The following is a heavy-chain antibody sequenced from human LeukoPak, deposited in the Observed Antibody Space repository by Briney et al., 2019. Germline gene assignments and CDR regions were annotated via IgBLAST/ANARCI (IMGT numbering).Heavy chain of an antibody. CDR2: ISWDGGST. CDR1: GFTFDDYT. Sequence: GGSLRLSCAASGFTFDDYTMHWVRHAPGKGLEWVSLISWDGGSTYYADSVKGRFTIPRDNSKNSLYLQMNSLRTEDTALYYCAKEGITGYYFDYWGQGTLVTVSS. D-gene: IGHD1-20*01. J-gene: IGHJ4*02. CDR3: AKEGITGYYFDY. V-gene: IGHV3-43*01.